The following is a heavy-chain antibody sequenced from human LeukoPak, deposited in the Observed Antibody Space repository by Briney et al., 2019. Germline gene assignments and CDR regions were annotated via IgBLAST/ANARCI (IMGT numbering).Heavy chain of an antibody. CDR2: IHYSGST. Sequence: SETLSLTCTVSGGSVSGYYWSWIRQPPGKGLEWIGYIHYSGSTNYNPSLKSRVTISVDTSKNQFSLKLSSVTAADTAIYYCARGGSKQWLVDDSWGQGTLVSVSS. V-gene: IGHV4-59*02. D-gene: IGHD6-19*01. CDR3: ARGGSKQWLVDDS. CDR1: GGSVSGYY. J-gene: IGHJ4*02.